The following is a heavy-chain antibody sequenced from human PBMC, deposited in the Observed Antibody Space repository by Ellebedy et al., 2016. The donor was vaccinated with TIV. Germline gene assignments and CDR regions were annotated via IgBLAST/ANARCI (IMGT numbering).Heavy chain of an antibody. V-gene: IGHV1-3*01. CDR1: GYTFTSYA. Sequence: AASVKVSCKASGYTFTSYAISWVRQAPGQGLEWMGWINAGNGNTKYSQKFQGRVTITRDTSASTAYMELSSLRSEDTAVYYCARDPSSGNYRAFDFWGQGTMVTVSS. CDR3: ARDPSSGNYRAFDF. CDR2: INAGNGNT. D-gene: IGHD1-26*01. J-gene: IGHJ3*01.